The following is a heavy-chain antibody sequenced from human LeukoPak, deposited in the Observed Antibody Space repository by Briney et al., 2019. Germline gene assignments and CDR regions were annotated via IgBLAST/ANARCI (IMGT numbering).Heavy chain of an antibody. CDR3: ARAPNWNYVNHFDY. V-gene: IGHV3-7*01. CDR1: GFTFSSYW. D-gene: IGHD1-7*01. J-gene: IGHJ4*02. Sequence: GGSLRLSCAASGFTFSSYWMSWVRQAPGKGLEWVANIKQDGSEKYYVDSVKGRFTISRDNAKNSLYLQMNSLRAEDTAVYYCARAPNWNYVNHFDYCGQGTLVTVSS. CDR2: IKQDGSEK.